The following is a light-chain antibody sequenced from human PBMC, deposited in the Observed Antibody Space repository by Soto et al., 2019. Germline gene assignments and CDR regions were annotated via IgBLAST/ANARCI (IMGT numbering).Light chain of an antibody. J-gene: IGKJ5*01. CDR2: AAS. CDR3: QQYHNWPIT. CDR1: QSVTSN. Sequence: DIVMTQSPATLSVSPGGRATLSCRASQSVTSNLAWFQQKPGQAPRLLIYAASTRATDIPARFSGSGSGTEFTLTISSLQSEDFAVYYCQQYHNWPITFGQGTRLENK. V-gene: IGKV3-15*01.